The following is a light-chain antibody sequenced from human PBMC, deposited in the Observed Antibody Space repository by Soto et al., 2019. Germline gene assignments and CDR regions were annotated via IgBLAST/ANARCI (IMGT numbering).Light chain of an antibody. CDR2: DVS. V-gene: IGLV2-14*03. CDR1: SSDIGSYNY. J-gene: IGLJ3*02. CDR3: SSYGASSTL. Sequence: QSALTQPASLSGSPGQSITISCTGTSSDIGSYNYVSWYQQHPGKAPKLMIFDVSYRPSGISDRFSGSKSGNTASLPISGLQPEDEADYYCSSYGASSTLFGGGTKLTVL.